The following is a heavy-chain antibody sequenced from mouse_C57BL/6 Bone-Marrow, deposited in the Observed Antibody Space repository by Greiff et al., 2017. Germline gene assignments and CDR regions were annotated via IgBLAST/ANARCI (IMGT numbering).Heavy chain of an antibody. CDR1: GYTFTSYW. D-gene: IGHD1-1*01. CDR3: ARGDSTVVAKGFAY. Sequence: QVQLKQPGAELVRPGSSVKLSCKASGYTFTSYWMHWVKQRPIQGLEWIGNIDPSDSETHYNQKFKDKATLTVDKSSSTAYMQLSSLTSEDSAVYYCARGDSTVVAKGFAYWGQGTLVTVSA. J-gene: IGHJ3*01. CDR2: IDPSDSET. V-gene: IGHV1-52*01.